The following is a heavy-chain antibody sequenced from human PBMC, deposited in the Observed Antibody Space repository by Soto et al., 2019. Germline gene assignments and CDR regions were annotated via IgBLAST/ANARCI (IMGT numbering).Heavy chain of an antibody. CDR3: ARERFQVISDGMDV. CDR1: VYTFTCYY. D-gene: IGHD2-21*01. CDR2: INPETGGT. Sequence: GXSVKVSCKASVYTFTCYYVHWVREAPGQGLEWMGWINPETGGTSYAQKFQGRVTLSRDTSINTAYLELSSLRFDDAAVYFCARERFQVISDGMDVWGQGTTVTVSS. J-gene: IGHJ6*02. V-gene: IGHV1-2*02.